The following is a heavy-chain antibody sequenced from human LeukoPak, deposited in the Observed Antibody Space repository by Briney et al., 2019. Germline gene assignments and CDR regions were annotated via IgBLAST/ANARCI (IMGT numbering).Heavy chain of an antibody. CDR1: GFTFSSYG. D-gene: IGHD3-10*01. CDR3: AKSMVRGVTYFDY. V-gene: IGHV3-30*18. CDR2: ISYDGSNK. J-gene: IGHJ4*02. Sequence: GRSLRLSCAASGFTFSSYGMHWVRQAPGKGLEWVAVISYDGSNKYYADSVKGRFTISRDNSKNTLYLQMNSLRAEDTAVYYCAKSMVRGVTYFDYWGQGTLVTVSS.